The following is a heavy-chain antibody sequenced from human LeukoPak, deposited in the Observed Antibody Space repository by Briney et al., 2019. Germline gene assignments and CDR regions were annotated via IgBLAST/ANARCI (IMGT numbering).Heavy chain of an antibody. CDR3: AKDNRGGWSGYFDY. V-gene: IGHV3-33*06. CDR2: IWHDGSAY. Sequence: GRSLRLSCATAGFIFSSYGMDWVRQAPGKGREWVAVIWHDGSAYFYADSVKGRFTVSRDDSRNTVYLQMNSLRAEDTALYYCAKDNRGGWSGYFDYWGQGILVTVSS. CDR1: GFIFSSYG. D-gene: IGHD6-19*01. J-gene: IGHJ4*02.